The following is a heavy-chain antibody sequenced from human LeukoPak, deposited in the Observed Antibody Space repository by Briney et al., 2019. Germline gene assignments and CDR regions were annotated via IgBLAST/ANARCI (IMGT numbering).Heavy chain of an antibody. CDR2: INTGNGNT. CDR1: GYTFTTYA. CDR3: ARVPKAPGIAVAFDY. D-gene: IGHD6-19*01. V-gene: IGHV1-3*04. J-gene: IGHJ4*02. Sequence: GASVKVSCKASGYTFTTYAMHWVRQAPGQRLEWMGWINTGNGNTKYSQKFQGRVTMTRDTSTSTVYMELSSLRSEDTAVYYCARVPKAPGIAVAFDYWGQGTLVTVSS.